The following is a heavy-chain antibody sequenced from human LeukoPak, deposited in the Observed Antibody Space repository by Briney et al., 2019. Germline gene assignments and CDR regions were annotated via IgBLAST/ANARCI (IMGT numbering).Heavy chain of an antibody. V-gene: IGHV4-39*02. CDR2: IYYSGST. J-gene: IGHJ2*01. D-gene: IGHD3-22*01. CDR3: ARDYYDSSGYYPSRNYWYFDL. Sequence: SETLSLTCTVSGGSISSSSYYWGWIRQPPGKGLEWIGSIYYSGSTYYNPSLKSRVTISVDTSKNQFSLKLSSVTAADTAVYCCARDYYDSSGYYPSRNYWYFDLWGRGTLVTVSS. CDR1: GGSISSSSYY.